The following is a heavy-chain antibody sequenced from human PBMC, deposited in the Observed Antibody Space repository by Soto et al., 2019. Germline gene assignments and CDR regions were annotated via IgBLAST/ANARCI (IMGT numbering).Heavy chain of an antibody. Sequence: GGSLRLSCAASGFTFSSYGMHWVRQAPGKGLEWVAVISFDGSNKYYADSVKGRFTISRDNSKNTLYLQLNSPRAEDTAVYYCAKDIRSFFSNSRTFDYWGQGTLVTVSS. D-gene: IGHD4-4*01. V-gene: IGHV3-30*18. CDR3: AKDIRSFFSNSRTFDY. CDR2: ISFDGSNK. J-gene: IGHJ4*02. CDR1: GFTFSSYG.